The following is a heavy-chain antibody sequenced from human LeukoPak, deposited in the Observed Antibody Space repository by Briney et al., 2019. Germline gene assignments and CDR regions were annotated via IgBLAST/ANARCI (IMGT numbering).Heavy chain of an antibody. CDR3: ARAAGRDSDSSGYYAAFDI. V-gene: IGHV4-4*07. Sequence: PSETLSLTCIVSTDSISSYYWSWVRQPAGKQLEWIGRIDISGNTNYNPSLKSRVTMSVDMSKNQISLNLSSVTAADTAVYYCARAAGRDSDSSGYYAAFDIWGQGTMVTVSS. CDR2: IDISGNT. D-gene: IGHD3-22*01. CDR1: TDSISSYY. J-gene: IGHJ3*02.